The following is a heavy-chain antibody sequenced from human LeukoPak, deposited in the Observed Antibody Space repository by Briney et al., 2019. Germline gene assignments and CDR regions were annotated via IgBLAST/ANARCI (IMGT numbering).Heavy chain of an antibody. D-gene: IGHD1-26*01. Sequence: PSETLSLTCIVSGGSISTYYWSWIRQPPGKGLEWIGYIYYTGSTNYNPSLKSRVTISLDTSKNRFSLRLSSVTAADTAVYYCAKVKADSGRFFFDFWGQGTLVTVSS. CDR2: IYYTGST. V-gene: IGHV4-59*03. CDR3: AKVKADSGRFFFDF. CDR1: GGSISTYY. J-gene: IGHJ4*02.